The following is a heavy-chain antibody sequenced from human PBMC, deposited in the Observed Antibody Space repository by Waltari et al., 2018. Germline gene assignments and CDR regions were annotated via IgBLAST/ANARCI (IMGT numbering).Heavy chain of an antibody. J-gene: IGHJ4*02. CDR3: ARDSGYSYGWYDY. D-gene: IGHD5-18*01. CDR1: GFTFSSYS. Sequence: EVQLVESGGGLVKPGGSLRLSCAASGFTFSSYSMNWVRQAPGKGLEWVSSISSSSSYIYYADSVKGRFTISRDNAKNSLYLQMNSLRAEDTAVYYCARDSGYSYGWYDYWGQGTLVTVSS. V-gene: IGHV3-21*01. CDR2: ISSSSSYI.